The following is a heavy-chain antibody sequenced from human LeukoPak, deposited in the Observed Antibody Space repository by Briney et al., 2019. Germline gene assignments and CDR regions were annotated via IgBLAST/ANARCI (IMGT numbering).Heavy chain of an antibody. V-gene: IGHV4-39*01. CDR3: ARHEYSGSYYGLSWFDP. D-gene: IGHD1-26*01. J-gene: IGHJ5*02. Sequence: SETLSLTCTVSAGSISSSGYYWGWIRQPPGKGLEWIASIYYSGSTYYNPSLRSRVTISVDTSKNQPSLKLSSLTAADTAVYYCARHEYSGSYYGLSWFDPWGQGTLVTVSS. CDR2: IYYSGST. CDR1: AGSISSSGYY.